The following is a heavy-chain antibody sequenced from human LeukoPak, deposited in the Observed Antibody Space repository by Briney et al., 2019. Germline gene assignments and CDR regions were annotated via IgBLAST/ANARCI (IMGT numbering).Heavy chain of an antibody. CDR2: ISYDGSNK. V-gene: IGHV3-30-3*01. D-gene: IGHD3-10*01. CDR3: ARDAALYGSGSYYTPEFDY. J-gene: IGHJ4*02. Sequence: GGSLRLSCAASGFTFSSYAMHWVRQAPGKGLEWVAVISYDGSNKYYADSVKGRFTISRDNSKNTLYLQMNSLRAEDTAVYYCARDAALYGSGSYYTPEFDYWGQGTLVTVSS. CDR1: GFTFSSYA.